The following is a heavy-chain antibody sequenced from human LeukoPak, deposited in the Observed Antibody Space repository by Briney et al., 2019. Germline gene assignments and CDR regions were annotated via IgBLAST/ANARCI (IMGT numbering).Heavy chain of an antibody. J-gene: IGHJ4*02. D-gene: IGHD6-19*01. CDR2: ISSSGSTI. CDR1: GFTFSDYY. Sequence: GGSLRLSCAASGFTFSDYYMSWIRQAPGKGLEWVSYISSSGSTIYYADAVKGRFTISRDNANNSLYLQMNGLRAEDTAVYYCARDPDSSGWYYFDYWGQGSLVTVSS. CDR3: ARDPDSSGWYYFDY. V-gene: IGHV3-11*04.